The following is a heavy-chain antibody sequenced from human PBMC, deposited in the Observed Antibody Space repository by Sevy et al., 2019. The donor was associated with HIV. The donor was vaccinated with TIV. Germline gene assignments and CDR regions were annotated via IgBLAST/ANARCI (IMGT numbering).Heavy chain of an antibody. D-gene: IGHD6-13*01. CDR2: IKQDGSEK. CDR3: ARDWAPLSWYPPNYYYGMDV. J-gene: IGHJ6*02. Sequence: GGSLRLSCAASGFTFSSYWMSWVRLAPGKGLEWVANIKQDGSEKHYVDSEKGRFTISRDNAKNSLYLQMNSLRAEDTAVCYCARDWAPLSWYPPNYYYGMDVWGQGTTVTVSS. V-gene: IGHV3-7*03. CDR1: GFTFSSYW.